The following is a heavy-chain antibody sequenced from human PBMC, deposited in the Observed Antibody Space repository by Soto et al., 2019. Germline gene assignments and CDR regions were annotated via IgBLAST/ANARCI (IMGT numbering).Heavy chain of an antibody. D-gene: IGHD4-17*01. J-gene: IGHJ4*02. V-gene: IGHV3-7*03. CDR1: GLTFSSYW. CDR3: ARVRANDYEIDY. Sequence: GGSLRLSCTASGLTFSSYWMTWVRRAPWKGLQWVANIFRDGSDKYCLDSVKGRFTISRDNARNSLFLQMNSLRAEDTAVYYCARVRANDYEIDYWGQGTLVTV. CDR2: IFRDGSDK.